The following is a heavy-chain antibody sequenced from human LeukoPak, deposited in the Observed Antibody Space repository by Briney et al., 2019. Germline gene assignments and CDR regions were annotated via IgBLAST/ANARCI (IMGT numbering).Heavy chain of an antibody. CDR2: INPNSGGT. Sequence: ASVKVSCRASGYTFTGYYIHWVRQAPGQGLEWMGWINPNSGGTNYAQKFQGRVAMTRDTSISTAYMELSRLRSDDTAVYYCAKIMGSGQWLVEREDFDIWGQGTMVTVSS. J-gene: IGHJ3*02. CDR1: GYTFTGYY. CDR3: AKIMGSGQWLVEREDFDI. V-gene: IGHV1-2*02. D-gene: IGHD6-19*01.